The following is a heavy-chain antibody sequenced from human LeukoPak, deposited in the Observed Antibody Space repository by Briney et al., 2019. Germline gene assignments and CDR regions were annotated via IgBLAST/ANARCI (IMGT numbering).Heavy chain of an antibody. Sequence: GGSLRLSCAASGFTFSNAWMSWVRQAPGKGLEGVGRIKSKTDGGTTDYAAPVKGRFTISRDDSKNTLYLQMNSLKTEDTAVYYCTTDTIVVVPAAAYYFDYWGQGTLVTVSS. CDR2: IKSKTDGGTT. CDR1: GFTFSNAW. J-gene: IGHJ4*02. D-gene: IGHD2-2*01. V-gene: IGHV3-15*01. CDR3: TTDTIVVVPAAAYYFDY.